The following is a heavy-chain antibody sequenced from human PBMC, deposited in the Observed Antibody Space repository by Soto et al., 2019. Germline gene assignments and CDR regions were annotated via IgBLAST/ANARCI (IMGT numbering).Heavy chain of an antibody. V-gene: IGHV4-59*08. CDR2: IYYSGST. CDR3: ARLKPDSSGWYYFDY. Sequence: SETLSLTCTVSGGSISSYYWSWIRQPPGKGLEWIGYIYYSGSTNYNPSLKSRVTISVDTSKNQFSLKLSSVTAADTAVYYCARLKPDSSGWYYFDYWGQGTLVTVSS. CDR1: GGSISSYY. J-gene: IGHJ4*02. D-gene: IGHD6-19*01.